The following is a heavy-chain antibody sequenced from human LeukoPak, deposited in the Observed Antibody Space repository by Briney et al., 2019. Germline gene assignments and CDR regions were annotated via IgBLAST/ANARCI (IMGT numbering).Heavy chain of an antibody. CDR3: AKESDSGGYTANFDY. J-gene: IGHJ4*02. V-gene: IGHV3-23*01. Sequence: PGGSLRLSCAASGFTFSSYAMSWVRQAPGKGLEWVSAISGSGGGTYYADSVKGRFTISRDNSKNTLYLQMNSLRAEDTAVYYCAKESDSGGYTANFDYWGQGTLVTVSS. D-gene: IGHD5-18*01. CDR2: ISGSGGGT. CDR1: GFTFSSYA.